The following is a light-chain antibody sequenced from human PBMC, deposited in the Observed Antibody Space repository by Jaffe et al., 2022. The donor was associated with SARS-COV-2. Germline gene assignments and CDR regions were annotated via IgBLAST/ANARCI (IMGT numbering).Light chain of an antibody. CDR1: SSDVGFYNY. Sequence: QSALTQPASVSGSPGQSITISCTGTSSDVGFYNYVSWYRQHPGKAPKLMISEVSNRPSGVSNRFSGSKSGNTASLTISGLQAEDEADYYCSSYTTSSTWVFGGGTKLTVL. CDR3: SSYTTSSTWV. CDR2: EVS. J-gene: IGLJ3*02. V-gene: IGLV2-14*01.